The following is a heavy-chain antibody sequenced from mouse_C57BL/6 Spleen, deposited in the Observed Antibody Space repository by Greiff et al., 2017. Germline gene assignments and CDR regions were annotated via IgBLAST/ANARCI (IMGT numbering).Heavy chain of an antibody. CDR2: ISDGGSYT. CDR3: AREGVPFDY. J-gene: IGHJ2*01. V-gene: IGHV5-4*01. CDR1: GFTFSSYA. Sequence: EVKLVESGGGLVKPGGSLKLSCAASGFTFSSYAMSWVRQTPEKRLEWVATISDGGSYTYYPDNVKGRFTISRDNAKNNLYLQMSHLKSEDTAMYYCAREGVPFDYWGQGTTLTVSS.